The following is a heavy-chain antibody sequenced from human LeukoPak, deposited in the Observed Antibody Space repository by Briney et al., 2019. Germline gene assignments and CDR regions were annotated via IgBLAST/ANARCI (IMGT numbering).Heavy chain of an antibody. CDR3: ARSESGVQYFQHYFYIDA. J-gene: IGHJ6*03. Sequence: SETLSLTCTVSNGDINNYYWSWVRQPPGKGLEWIGYIYYRGSTKYNPSLKSRVTISIDTSNDQVSLRLNSLTAADTAVYYCARSESGVQYFQHYFYIDAWGKGTTATVSS. CDR1: NGDINNYY. CDR2: IYYRGST. V-gene: IGHV4-59*01. D-gene: IGHD2-2*01.